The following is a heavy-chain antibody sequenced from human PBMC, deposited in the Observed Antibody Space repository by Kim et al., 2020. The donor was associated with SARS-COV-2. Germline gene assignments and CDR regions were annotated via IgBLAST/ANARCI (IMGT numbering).Heavy chain of an antibody. V-gene: IGHV4-34*01. Sequence: SETLSLTCAVYGGSFSGYYWSWIRQPPGKGLEWIGEINHSGSTNYNPSLKSRVTISVDTSKNQFSLKLSSVTAADTAVYYCARGRVWFGELLGDYYYYGMDVWGQGTTVTVSS. D-gene: IGHD3-10*01. CDR3: ARGRVWFGELLGDYYYYGMDV. CDR1: GGSFSGYY. CDR2: INHSGST. J-gene: IGHJ6*02.